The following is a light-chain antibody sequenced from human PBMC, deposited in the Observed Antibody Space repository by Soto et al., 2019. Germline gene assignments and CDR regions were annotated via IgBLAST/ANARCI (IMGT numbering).Light chain of an antibody. Sequence: DIQMTQSPSSLSASVGDRVTITCQASQDISNYLNWYQQKPGKAPKLLIYDASNLEKGVPSRFSGSVSGTDFTFTISGLQPEDTATYYCQQYENPLLTFGGGTKVEIK. V-gene: IGKV1-33*01. CDR2: DAS. J-gene: IGKJ4*01. CDR3: QQYENPLLT. CDR1: QDISNY.